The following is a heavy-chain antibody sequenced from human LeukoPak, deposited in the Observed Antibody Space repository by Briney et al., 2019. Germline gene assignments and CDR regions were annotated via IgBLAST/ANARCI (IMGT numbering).Heavy chain of an antibody. J-gene: IGHJ4*02. V-gene: IGHV1-18*01. Sequence: GASVKVSCKASGYTFTTYNINWVRQAPGQGLEWMGWISGYNGNTNYAQKLQGRVTMTTDTSTSTAYMELRSLKSDDTAVYYCARGQVLYYDSSGSIDYWGQGTLVTVSS. D-gene: IGHD3-22*01. CDR3: ARGQVLYYDSSGSIDY. CDR2: ISGYNGNT. CDR1: GYTFTTYN.